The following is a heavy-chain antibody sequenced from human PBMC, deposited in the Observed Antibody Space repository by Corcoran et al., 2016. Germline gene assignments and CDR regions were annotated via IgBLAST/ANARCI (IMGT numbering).Heavy chain of an antibody. CDR3: ARGGIRTYYYYGMDV. V-gene: IGHV1-3*01. CDR2: INAGNGNT. Sequence: QVQLVQSGAEVKKPGASVKVSCKASGYTFTSYAMHWVRQAPGQRLEWMGWINAGNGNTKYSQKFQGRVTITRDTSASTAYMELSSLRSEDTAVYYCARGGIRTYYYYGMDVWGKGTTVTVSS. D-gene: IGHD1-26*01. CDR1: GYTFTSYA. J-gene: IGHJ6*04.